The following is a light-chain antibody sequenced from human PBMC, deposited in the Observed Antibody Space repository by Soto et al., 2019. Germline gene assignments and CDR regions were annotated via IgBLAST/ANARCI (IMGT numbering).Light chain of an antibody. J-gene: IGKJ5*01. Sequence: EIVLPQSPATLSLSPGARATLSCRASQSVKTFLVWYQQSPGQAPRLLIHDASHRAAGIPARFSGTGAGTDFTLTHSNLVPEDAAVYYCQQRSNWPPITFGQGTRLEIK. CDR2: DAS. CDR1: QSVKTF. V-gene: IGKV3-11*01. CDR3: QQRSNWPPIT.